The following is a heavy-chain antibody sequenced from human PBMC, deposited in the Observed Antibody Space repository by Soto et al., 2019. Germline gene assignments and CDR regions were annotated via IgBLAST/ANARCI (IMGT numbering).Heavy chain of an antibody. D-gene: IGHD3-16*01. J-gene: IGHJ4*02. CDR2: ISYDGSNK. CDR3: ARGDSDVFDY. V-gene: IGHV3-30*03. Sequence: QVQLVESGGGVVQPGRSLRLSCAASGFTFSSYGMHWVRQAPGKGLEWVAVISYDGSNKYYADSVKGRFTISRDNSKNTLYLQMNSLRAEDTAVYYCARGDSDVFDYWGQGTLVTVSS. CDR1: GFTFSSYG.